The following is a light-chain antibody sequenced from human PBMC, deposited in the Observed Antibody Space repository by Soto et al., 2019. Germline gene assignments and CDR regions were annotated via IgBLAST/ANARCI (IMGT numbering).Light chain of an antibody. V-gene: IGKV3-20*01. J-gene: IGKJ1*01. CDR3: QQYGSSSRT. CDR1: QSVDRY. CDR2: GAS. Sequence: EVVLTQSPDTLSLSPGETATLSCRASQSVDRYVAWYQQKPGQAPRLLIYGASSRATGIPDRFSGSGSGTDFTLTISRLEPEDFGVYYCQQYGSSSRTFGQGTKVDI.